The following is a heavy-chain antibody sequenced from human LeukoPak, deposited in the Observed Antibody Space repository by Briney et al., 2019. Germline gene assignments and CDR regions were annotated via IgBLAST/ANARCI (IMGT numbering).Heavy chain of an antibody. Sequence: ASVKVSCKASGYTFTNNFMHWVRQAPGQGLEWIGIINPSGDNTWYAQKFQGRVTMTRDMATSTDYLEVSSLRSEDTAVYYCARDWAAGEAAALVGAFDIWGQGTMVTVSS. D-gene: IGHD6-13*01. V-gene: IGHV1-46*01. CDR1: GYTFTNNF. CDR3: ARDWAAGEAAALVGAFDI. J-gene: IGHJ3*02. CDR2: INPSGDNT.